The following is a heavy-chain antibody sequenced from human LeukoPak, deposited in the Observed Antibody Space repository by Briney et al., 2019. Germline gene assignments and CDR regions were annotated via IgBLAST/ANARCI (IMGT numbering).Heavy chain of an antibody. CDR3: ARESVRGPYYYYYYGMDV. V-gene: IGHV3-74*01. CDR1: GFTFSSYW. CDR2: INSDGSST. J-gene: IGHJ6*02. Sequence: GGSLRLSCAASGFTFSSYWMHWVRQAPGKGLVWVSRINSDGSSTSYADSVKGRFTISRDNAKNTLYLQMNSLRAEDTAVYYCARESVRGPYYYYYYGMDVWGQGTTVTVSS.